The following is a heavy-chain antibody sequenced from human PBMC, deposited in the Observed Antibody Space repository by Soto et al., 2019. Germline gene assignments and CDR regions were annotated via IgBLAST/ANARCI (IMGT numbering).Heavy chain of an antibody. Sequence: GGSLRLSCAASGLTFSSYGMHWVRQAPGKGLEWVAVISYDGSNKYYADSVKGRFTISRDNSKNTLYLQMNSLRAEDTAVYYCAKAYSYGFDYWGQGTLVTVSS. CDR2: ISYDGSNK. V-gene: IGHV3-30*18. D-gene: IGHD5-18*01. J-gene: IGHJ4*02. CDR1: GLTFSSYG. CDR3: AKAYSYGFDY.